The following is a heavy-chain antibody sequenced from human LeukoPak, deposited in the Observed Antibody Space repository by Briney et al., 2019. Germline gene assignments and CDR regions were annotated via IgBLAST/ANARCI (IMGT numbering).Heavy chain of an antibody. V-gene: IGHV4-59*01. CDR3: ARDSSGWYRWFDP. CDR2: IYYSGST. Sequence: SETLSLTCTVSGGSISSYYWSWIRQPPGKGLEWIGSIYYSGSTNYNPSLKSRVTISVDTSKNQFSLKLSSVTAADTALHYCARDSSGWYRWFDPRGQGTLVTVSS. J-gene: IGHJ5*02. D-gene: IGHD6-19*01. CDR1: GGSISSYY.